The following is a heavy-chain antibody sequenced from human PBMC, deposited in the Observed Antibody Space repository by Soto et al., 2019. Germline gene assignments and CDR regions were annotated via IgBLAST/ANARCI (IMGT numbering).Heavy chain of an antibody. CDR2: INAGNGNT. V-gene: IGHV1-3*01. CDR3: ARTLSSGWS. CDR1: GYTFTSYA. J-gene: IGHJ4*02. Sequence: QVQLVQSGAEVKKPGASVKVSCKASGYTFTSYAMHWVRHAPGQMLEWMGWINAGNGNTKYSQKFPGRVTITRDTSERTVYMELSSLRSEDTAVYYCARTLSSGWSWGQGTLVTVSA. D-gene: IGHD6-19*01.